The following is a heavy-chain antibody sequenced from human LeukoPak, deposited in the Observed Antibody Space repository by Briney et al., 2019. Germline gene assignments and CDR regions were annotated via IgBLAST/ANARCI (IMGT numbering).Heavy chain of an antibody. J-gene: IGHJ5*02. V-gene: IGHV3-66*02. CDR2: IYSDGVT. CDR3: ARDRAEGKTWVEFDP. CDR1: GFIFNSYA. Sequence: GGSLRLSCAASGFIFNSYAMSWVRQAPGKGLAWVSLIYSDGVTQYSDSVKGRFTISRDNSKNTLYLQMNSLRGEDTAVYFCARDRAEGKTWVEFDPWGQGTLVTVSS.